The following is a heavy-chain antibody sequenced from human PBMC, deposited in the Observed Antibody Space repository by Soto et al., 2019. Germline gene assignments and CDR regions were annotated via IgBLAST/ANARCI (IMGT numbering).Heavy chain of an antibody. D-gene: IGHD1-26*01. CDR2: IIPIFGTA. CDR3: ARLNSGNYSRTYYYYYYGMDV. J-gene: IGHJ6*02. V-gene: IGHV1-69*06. CDR1: GGTFSSYA. Sequence: QVQLVQSGAEVKKPGSSVKVSCKASGGTFSSYAISWVRQAPGQGLEWMGGIIPIFGTANYAQKFQGRVTITADKSTSTAYMELSSLRSEDTAVYYCARLNSGNYSRTYYYYYYGMDVWGQGTTVTVSS.